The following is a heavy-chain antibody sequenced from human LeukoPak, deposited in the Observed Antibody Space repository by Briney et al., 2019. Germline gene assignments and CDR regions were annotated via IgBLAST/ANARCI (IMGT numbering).Heavy chain of an antibody. J-gene: IGHJ6*02. D-gene: IGHD2-21*02. V-gene: IGHV3-11*05. CDR3: VRATEGGAMDV. CDR2: ISNGGDST. CDR1: GFRFSDYY. Sequence: GGSLRLSCEASGFRFSDYYMTWIRQTPGRGLEWVSYISNGGDSTSYADSLEGRFTISRDNAKNSLYLRMNSLRAEDTAMYYCVRATEGGAMDVWGQGTTVTVSS.